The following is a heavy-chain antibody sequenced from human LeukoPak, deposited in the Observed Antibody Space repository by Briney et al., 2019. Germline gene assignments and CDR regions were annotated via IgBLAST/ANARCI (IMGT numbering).Heavy chain of an antibody. V-gene: IGHV3-23*01. J-gene: IGHJ5*02. CDR2: ISDSGDNT. CDR1: GFTFSSYG. Sequence: GGSLRLSCAASGFTFSSYGMHWVRQAPGKGLEWVSLISDSGDNTYYADSVKGRFTISRDNSKNTVSLQMSSLRADDTAVYYCARAGATVTTNYFDPWGQGTLVTVSS. D-gene: IGHD4-11*01. CDR3: ARAGATVTTNYFDP.